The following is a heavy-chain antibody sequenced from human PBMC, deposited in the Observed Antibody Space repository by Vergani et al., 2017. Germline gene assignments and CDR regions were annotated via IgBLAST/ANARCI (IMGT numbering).Heavy chain of an antibody. D-gene: IGHD5-18*01. J-gene: IGHJ5*02. CDR3: ARGRRGYSYGYSGNWFDP. CDR1: GGSITSSSYY. V-gene: IGHV4-39*01. CDR2: IYHSGGA. Sequence: QLHLQESGPGLVKPSETLSLTCTVSGGSITSSSYYWGWIRQPPGKGLEWIGNIYHSGGAYYNPSLKGRVTISVDTSKNQFSLKLSSVTAADTAVYYCARGRRGYSYGYSGNWFDPWGQGTLVTVSS.